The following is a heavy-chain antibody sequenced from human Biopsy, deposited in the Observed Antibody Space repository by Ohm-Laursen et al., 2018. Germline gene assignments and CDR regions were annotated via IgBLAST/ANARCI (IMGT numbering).Heavy chain of an antibody. J-gene: IGHJ3*02. V-gene: IGHV4-59*01. D-gene: IGHD1-26*01. CDR3: ARVEAGTYDALDI. Sequence: SETLSLTCSVSGGYMTGYEWSWIRLAPGKGLEWIGYIYYSGGTKYNPSLASRVTFSVDMSKSQFSLKLYSVTAADTAVYYCARVEAGTYDALDIWGQGTLVAVSA. CDR1: GGYMTGYE. CDR2: IYYSGGT.